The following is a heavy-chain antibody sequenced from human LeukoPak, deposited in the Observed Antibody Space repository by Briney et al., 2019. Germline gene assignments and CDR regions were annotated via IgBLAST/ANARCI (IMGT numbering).Heavy chain of an antibody. CDR3: AQLVEIAAAGHYYDRSAYGY. J-gene: IGHJ4*02. D-gene: IGHD3-22*01. Sequence: PGGSLRLSCAASGFTFSSYAMNWVRQAPGKGLEWVSAITGSGGSTYYADSVKGRFSISRDNFKNTLYLQMNSLRAEDTAVYYCAQLVEIAAAGHYYDRSAYGYWGQGTLVTVSS. CDR1: GFTFSSYA. V-gene: IGHV3-23*01. CDR2: ITGSGGST.